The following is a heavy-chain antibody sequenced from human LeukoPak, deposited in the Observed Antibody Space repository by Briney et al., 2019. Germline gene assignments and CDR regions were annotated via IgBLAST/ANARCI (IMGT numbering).Heavy chain of an antibody. CDR3: AREGY. J-gene: IGHJ4*02. V-gene: IGHV3-64*01. Sequence: GGSLRLSGAASGFTFSSYAMHWVRQAPGKGLEYVSAISSNGGSTYYANSVKGRFTISRDNSKNTLYLQMGSLRAEDMAVYYCAREGYWGQGTLVTVSS. CDR2: ISSNGGST. CDR1: GFTFSSYA.